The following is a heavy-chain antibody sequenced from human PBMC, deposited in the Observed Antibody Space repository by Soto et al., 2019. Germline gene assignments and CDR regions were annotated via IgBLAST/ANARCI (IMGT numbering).Heavy chain of an antibody. CDR2: IYYSGST. D-gene: IGHD3-10*01. V-gene: IGHV4-39*01. CDR1: GGSISSSSYY. Sequence: QLLESGPGLVKPSETLSLTCTVSGGSISSSSYYWGWIRQPPGKGLEWIGSIYYSGSTYYNPSLKSRVTISVDTSKNQFSLKLSSVTAADTAVYYCASFCLIWFGENEWGQGTLVTVSS. J-gene: IGHJ4*02. CDR3: ASFCLIWFGENE.